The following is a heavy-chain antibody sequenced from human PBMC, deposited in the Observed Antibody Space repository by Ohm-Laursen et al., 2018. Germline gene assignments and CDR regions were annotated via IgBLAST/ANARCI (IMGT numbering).Heavy chain of an antibody. CDR3: ARVSRGTLQSP. CDR1: GFTVSNNY. J-gene: IGHJ5*02. D-gene: IGHD5-24*01. Sequence: SLRLSCAASGFTVSNNYMSWVRQAPGKGLEWVSVIYSGGGTNYADSVKGRFTISRDNSKNTLYLQMNSLRAEDTAVYYCARVSRGTLQSPWGQGTLVTVSS. CDR2: IYSGGGT. V-gene: IGHV3-53*01.